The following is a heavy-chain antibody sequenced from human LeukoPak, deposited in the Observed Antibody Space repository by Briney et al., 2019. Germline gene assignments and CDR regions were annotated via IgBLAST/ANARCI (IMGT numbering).Heavy chain of an antibody. J-gene: IGHJ4*02. CDR2: LYYSGST. CDR1: GGSISSYY. Sequence: SETLSLTCTVSGGSISSYYWSWIRQPPGKGLEWLGYLYYSGSTNYSPSLKSRVTISVDTSKNQFSLKLNSVTAADTAVYYCARANRVTIFGVVILDYFDYWGQGTLVTVSS. V-gene: IGHV4-59*01. CDR3: ARANRVTIFGVVILDYFDY. D-gene: IGHD3-3*01.